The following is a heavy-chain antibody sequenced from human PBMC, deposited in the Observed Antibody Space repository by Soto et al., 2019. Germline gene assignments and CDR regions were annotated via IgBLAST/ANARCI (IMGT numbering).Heavy chain of an antibody. D-gene: IGHD1-26*01. V-gene: IGHV1-69*08. Sequence: QVQLVQSGAEVKKPGSSVKVSCKASGGTFSSYTISWVRQAPGQGLEWMGRIIPILGIANYAQKFTGRVTITAEKSTSTAYRGLGSLRSEDTAVYYCGREGRGWELLYWFDPWGQGTLVTVSS. CDR1: GGTFSSYT. CDR2: IIPILGIA. CDR3: GREGRGWELLYWFDP. J-gene: IGHJ5*02.